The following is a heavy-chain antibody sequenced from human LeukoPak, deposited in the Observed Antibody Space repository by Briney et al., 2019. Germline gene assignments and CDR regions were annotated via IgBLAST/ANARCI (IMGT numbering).Heavy chain of an antibody. CDR1: GYTFTGYY. CDR2: INPNSGGT. V-gene: IGHV1-2*02. J-gene: IGHJ4*02. Sequence: ASVKVSCKASGYTFTGYYMHWVRQAPGQGLEWMGWINPNSGGTNYAQKFQGRVTMTRDTSISTAYMELSRLRSDDTAVYYCARVFYYYDSSGYTTYPFDYWGRGTLVTVSS. D-gene: IGHD3-22*01. CDR3: ARVFYYYDSSGYTTYPFDY.